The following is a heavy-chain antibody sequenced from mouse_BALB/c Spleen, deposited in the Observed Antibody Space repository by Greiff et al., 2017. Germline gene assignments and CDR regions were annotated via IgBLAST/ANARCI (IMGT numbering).Heavy chain of an antibody. D-gene: IGHD1-1*02. CDR1: GYTFTSYD. CDR2: IYPGDGST. CDR3: ARRGFYGPFAY. V-gene: IGHV1S56*01. Sequence: QVQLQQSGAELVRPGASVTLSCKASGYTFTSYDINWVKQRPGQGLEWIGWIYPGDGSTKYNEKFKGKATLTADKSSSTAYMQLSSLTSENSAVYFCARRGFYGPFAYWGQGTTLTVSS. J-gene: IGHJ2*01.